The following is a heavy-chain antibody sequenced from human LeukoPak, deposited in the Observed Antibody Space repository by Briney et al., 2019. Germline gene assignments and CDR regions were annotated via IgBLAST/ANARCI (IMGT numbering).Heavy chain of an antibody. Sequence: SETLSLTCDVSGGSIDSTNWWNWVRQPPGKGLEWIGEIHHDGRINYNPSLKSRVTLSVDKSMNQFSLRLNSVTAADTAMYYCARSHDHLWGNYPDYWGQGTLVTVSS. D-gene: IGHD3-16*02. CDR3: ARSHDHLWGNYPDY. J-gene: IGHJ4*02. V-gene: IGHV4/OR15-8*01. CDR2: IHHDGRI. CDR1: GGSIDSTNW.